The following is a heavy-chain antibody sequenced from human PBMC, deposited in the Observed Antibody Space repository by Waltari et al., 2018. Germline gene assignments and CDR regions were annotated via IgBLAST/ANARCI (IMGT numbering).Heavy chain of an antibody. J-gene: IGHJ6*03. D-gene: IGHD6-6*01. CDR1: GGSFSGYY. Sequence: QVQLQQWGGGLLKPSETLSLTCAVYGGSFSGYYWIWIRQPPGKGQEWVGEHNHSGKTNYNPSLKSRVTMSVDTAENQVSLKLNSVTAADTAVYFCARLVATRPDSFSIYHYYYMDVWGTGTTVTISS. CDR2: HNHSGKT. V-gene: IGHV4-34*01. CDR3: ARLVATRPDSFSIYHYYYMDV.